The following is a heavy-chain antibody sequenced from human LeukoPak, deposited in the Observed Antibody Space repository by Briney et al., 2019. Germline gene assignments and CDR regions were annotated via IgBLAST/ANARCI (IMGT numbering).Heavy chain of an antibody. Sequence: GGSLRLSCAASGFTFRNRYAMHWVRQAPGKGLEWVAVISFDGSETYYADSVKGRFTISRDTSKNTLFLQMNSLRAEDTAVYYCARDGIRGDITFLNYWGQGTLVTVSS. CDR3: ARDGIRGDITFLNY. D-gene: IGHD3-3*02. V-gene: IGHV3-30*01. CDR1: GFTFRNRYA. CDR2: ISFDGSET. J-gene: IGHJ4*02.